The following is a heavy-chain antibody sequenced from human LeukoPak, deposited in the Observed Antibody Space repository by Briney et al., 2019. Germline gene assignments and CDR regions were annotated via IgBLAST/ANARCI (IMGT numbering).Heavy chain of an antibody. CDR2: IHTSGTT. D-gene: IGHD5/OR15-5a*01. CDR3: ATEQVSASAWGFDY. V-gene: IGHV4-4*07. Sequence: SETLSLTCTVSGGSISSYPWSWIRQSAGKRLEWLGRIHTSGTTTYSPSLQSRLTMSVDTSKSQVSLRLTSVTAADTAVYYCATEQVSASAWGFDYWGQGSLVTVSS. CDR1: GGSISSYP. J-gene: IGHJ4*02.